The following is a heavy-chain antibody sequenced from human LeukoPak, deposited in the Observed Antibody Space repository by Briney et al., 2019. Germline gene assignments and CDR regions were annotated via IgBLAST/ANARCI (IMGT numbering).Heavy chain of an antibody. CDR1: GYTFTGYY. J-gene: IGHJ6*02. Sequence: ASVKVSCKASGYTFTGYYMHWVRQAPGQGLEWMGWINPNSGGTNYAQKFQGRVTMTRDTSISTACMELSRLRSDDTAVYYCARDYYDSSGYRSSTFGMDVWGQGTTVTVSS. CDR2: INPNSGGT. D-gene: IGHD3-22*01. CDR3: ARDYYDSSGYRSSTFGMDV. V-gene: IGHV1-2*02.